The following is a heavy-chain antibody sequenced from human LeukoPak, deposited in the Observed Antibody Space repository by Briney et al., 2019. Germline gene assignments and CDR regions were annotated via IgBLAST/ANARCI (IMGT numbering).Heavy chain of an antibody. CDR2: ISHSGST. Sequence: SETLSLTCAVYGGSFSDYYWSWIRQPPGKGLEWIGEISHSGSTNYNPSLKSRVTMSVDTSKNQFSLKLTSVTAADTAVYYCAAQYSGYVRLDYWGQGALVTVSS. J-gene: IGHJ4*02. CDR3: AAQYSGYVRLDY. D-gene: IGHD5-12*01. V-gene: IGHV4-34*01. CDR1: GGSFSDYY.